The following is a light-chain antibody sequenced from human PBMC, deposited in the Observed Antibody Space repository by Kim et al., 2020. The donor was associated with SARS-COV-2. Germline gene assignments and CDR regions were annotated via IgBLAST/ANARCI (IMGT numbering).Light chain of an antibody. Sequence: ASVGDRVTITWRASLAISTSLIWFQQRPGKVPKRLIYGVSTLQSGVPSRFSGSGSGTEFTLTISSLQPEDFATYYCLQHNSYPLTFGQGTRLEIK. CDR1: LAISTS. CDR3: LQHNSYPLT. CDR2: GVS. J-gene: IGKJ5*01. V-gene: IGKV1-17*03.